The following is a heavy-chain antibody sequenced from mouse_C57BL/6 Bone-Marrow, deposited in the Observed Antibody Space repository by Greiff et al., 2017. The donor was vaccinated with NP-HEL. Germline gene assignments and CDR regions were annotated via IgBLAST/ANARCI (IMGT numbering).Heavy chain of an antibody. Sequence: VQLQQSGPELVKPGASVKIPCKASGYTFTDYNMDWVKQSHGKSLEWIGDINPNNGGTIYNQTFKGKATLTVDKSSSTAYMELRSVTSEDTAVYYCGREGDGPYWYFDVWGTGTTVTVSS. CDR3: GREGDGPYWYFDV. CDR2: INPNNGGT. J-gene: IGHJ1*03. D-gene: IGHD2-3*01. V-gene: IGHV1-18*01. CDR1: GYTFTDYN.